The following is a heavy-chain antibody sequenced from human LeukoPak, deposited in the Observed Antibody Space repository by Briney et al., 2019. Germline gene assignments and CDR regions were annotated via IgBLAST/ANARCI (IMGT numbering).Heavy chain of an antibody. D-gene: IGHD3-16*01. J-gene: IGHJ5*02. CDR2: ISNIGDII. Sequence: GGSLRLSCAASGFTFSNYERNWVRQAPGKGLEWISHISNIGDIIHYADSVEGRFTISRDDAKNSLYLQMNSLRAEDTAVYYCARDRLRQNNWFDPWGQGTLVTVSS. CDR1: GFTFSNYE. V-gene: IGHV3-48*03. CDR3: ARDRLRQNNWFDP.